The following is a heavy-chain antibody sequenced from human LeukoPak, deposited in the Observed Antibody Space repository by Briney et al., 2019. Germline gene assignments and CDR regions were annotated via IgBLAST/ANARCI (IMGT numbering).Heavy chain of an antibody. V-gene: IGHV3-23*01. CDR2: ISGSGGST. CDR1: GFTFSSYA. CDR3: AKSRITMIVVAPRY. J-gene: IGHJ4*02. Sequence: GGSLRLSCAASGFTFSSYAMSWVRQAPGKGLEWVSAISGSGGSTYYADSVKGRFTISRDNSKNTLYPQMNSLRAEDTAVYYCAKSRITMIVVAPRYWGQGTLVTVSS. D-gene: IGHD3-22*01.